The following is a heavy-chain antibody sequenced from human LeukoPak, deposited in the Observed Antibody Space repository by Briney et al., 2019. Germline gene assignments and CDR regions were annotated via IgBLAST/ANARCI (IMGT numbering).Heavy chain of an antibody. D-gene: IGHD2-2*02. V-gene: IGHV3-21*04. CDR2: ISSSSSFM. J-gene: IGHJ3*02. Sequence: GGSLRLSCAASGFTFSSYDMKWVRQAPGKGLEWVSSISSSSSFMYYADSVKGRFTISRDNAKNSLYLQMNSLRAEDTALYYCARGYCSSTSCYTWFHDAFDIWGQGTMVTFSS. CDR1: GFTFSSYD. CDR3: ARGYCSSTSCYTWFHDAFDI.